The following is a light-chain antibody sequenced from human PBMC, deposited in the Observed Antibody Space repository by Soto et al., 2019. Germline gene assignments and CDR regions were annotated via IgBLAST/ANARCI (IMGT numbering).Light chain of an antibody. CDR3: QQFNSSPEWT. J-gene: IGKJ1*01. CDR1: QSVRSNF. Sequence: EIVLTQSPGTLSLSPGERATLSCRASQSVRSNFLAWYQQKPGQAPRLLIYGASSRATDIPDRFSGSGSGTDFTLTISRLEPEDFAVYYCQQFNSSPEWTFGQGTKVEIK. CDR2: GAS. V-gene: IGKV3-20*01.